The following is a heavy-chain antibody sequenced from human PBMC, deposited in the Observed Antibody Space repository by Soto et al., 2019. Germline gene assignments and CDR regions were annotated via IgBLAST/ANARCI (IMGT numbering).Heavy chain of an antibody. CDR3: ARAYDFWSGSNNWFDP. Sequence: PSETLSLTCTFSVGSVSSGSYYWSWIRQPPGKGLEWIGYIYYSGSTNYNPSLKSRVTISVDTSKNQFSLKLSSVTAADTAVYYCARAYDFWSGSNNWFDPWGQGTLVTVSS. J-gene: IGHJ5*02. CDR1: VGSVSSGSYY. V-gene: IGHV4-61*01. D-gene: IGHD3-3*01. CDR2: IYYSGST.